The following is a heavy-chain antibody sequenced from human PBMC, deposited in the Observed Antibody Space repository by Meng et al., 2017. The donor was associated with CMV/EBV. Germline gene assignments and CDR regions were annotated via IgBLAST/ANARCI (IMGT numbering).Heavy chain of an antibody. Sequence: GPGLVNPSQTLSLTCTVSGGSISSGDYYWSWIRQPPGKGLEWIGYIYYSGSTYYNPSLKSRVTISVDTSKNQFSLKLSSVTAADTAVYYCARVMGPNRTPYYFDYWGQGTLVTVSS. CDR3: ARVMGPNRTPYYFDY. J-gene: IGHJ4*02. D-gene: IGHD1-14*01. CDR1: GGSISSGDYY. V-gene: IGHV4-30-4*08. CDR2: IYYSGST.